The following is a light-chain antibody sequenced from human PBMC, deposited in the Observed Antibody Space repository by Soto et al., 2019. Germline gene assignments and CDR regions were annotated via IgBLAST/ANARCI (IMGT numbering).Light chain of an antibody. Sequence: EIVLTQSPATLSLSPGERATLSCRASQSVSSYLAWYQQPPGQAPRLLIYDASNRATGIPARFSGSRSGTDFTLTISSLEPEDFAVYYCQQRSNWPPLTFGGGTKVEIK. J-gene: IGKJ4*01. V-gene: IGKV3-11*01. CDR1: QSVSSY. CDR2: DAS. CDR3: QQRSNWPPLT.